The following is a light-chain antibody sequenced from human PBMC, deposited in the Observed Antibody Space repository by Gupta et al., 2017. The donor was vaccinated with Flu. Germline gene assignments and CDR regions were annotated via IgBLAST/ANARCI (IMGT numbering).Light chain of an antibody. CDR2: QAS. J-gene: IGKJ1*01. CDR1: ERVSFLGINL. V-gene: IGKV3-11*01. CDR3: RQSKNFPKT. Sequence: SPGQRATITCRASERVSFLGINLINWYQQKPGQPPKLLIYQASNKDTGVPARFSGSGSVTDFTLTIKPVEANDTANYYCRQSKNFPKTFGQATKLELK.